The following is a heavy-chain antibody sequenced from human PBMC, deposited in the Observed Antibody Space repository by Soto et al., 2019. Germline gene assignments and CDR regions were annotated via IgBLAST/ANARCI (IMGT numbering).Heavy chain of an antibody. CDR3: AKDRFGEYFYYGMDG. CDR1: GFTFSSYA. J-gene: IGHJ6*01. Sequence: EVQLLESGGGLVQPGGSLRLSCAASGFTFSSYAMNWVRQAPGKGLEWVSGISGSGGSTYYADSVKGRFTISRDNSKNTLYLPMNSLRAEGQALFYCAKDRFGEYFYYGMDGWGPGNKVNLSS. D-gene: IGHD3-10*01. CDR2: ISGSGGST. V-gene: IGHV3-23*01.